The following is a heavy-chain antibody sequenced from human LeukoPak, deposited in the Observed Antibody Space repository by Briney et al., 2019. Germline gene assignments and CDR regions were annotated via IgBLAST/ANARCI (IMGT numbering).Heavy chain of an antibody. J-gene: IGHJ4*02. V-gene: IGHV4-31*03. CDR2: INYSGTT. D-gene: IGHD6-13*01. CDR1: GGSINSADYY. CDR3: AREGGAYSSSYYLDY. Sequence: SETLSLTCTVSGGSINSADYYWTWIRPHPGKGLEWIGYINYSGTTYYNPSLKSRITVSVDTSKNQFSLKLSSVTAADTAVYYCAREGGAYSSSYYLDYLGQGTLVTVSS.